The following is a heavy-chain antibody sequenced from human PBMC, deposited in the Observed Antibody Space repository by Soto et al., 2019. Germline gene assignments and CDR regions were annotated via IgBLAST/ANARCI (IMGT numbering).Heavy chain of an antibody. Sequence: GGSLRLSCAASGFTFSSYWMHWVRQAPGKGLVWVSRINSDGSSTSYADSVKGRFTISRDNAKNTLYLQMNSLRAEDTAVYYCARVNSGYDFDYWGQGTLVTVSS. CDR3: ARVNSGYDFDY. CDR1: GFTFSSYW. V-gene: IGHV3-74*01. D-gene: IGHD5-12*01. CDR2: INSDGSST. J-gene: IGHJ4*02.